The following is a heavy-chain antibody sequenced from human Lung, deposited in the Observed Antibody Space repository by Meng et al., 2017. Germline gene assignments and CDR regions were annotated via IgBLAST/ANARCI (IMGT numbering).Heavy chain of an antibody. CDR1: GFTFSDHC. CDR2: TRNEANSYTT. V-gene: IGHV3-72*01. Sequence: GESLKISCAASGFTFSDHCMDWVRHAPGKGLEWVGRTRNEANSYTTDYAACVIGRFTISRDDSKNSLYLQMSSLKTEDTAVYYCASMGDTKDYWGQGTLVTVSS. J-gene: IGHJ4*02. CDR3: ASMGDTKDY. D-gene: IGHD1-26*01.